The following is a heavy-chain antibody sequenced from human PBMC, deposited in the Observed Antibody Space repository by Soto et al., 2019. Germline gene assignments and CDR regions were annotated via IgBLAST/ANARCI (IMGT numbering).Heavy chain of an antibody. CDR2: IIPIFGTA. Sequence: SVKVSCKASGYTFTSYGISWVRQAPGQGLGWMGGIIPIFGTANYAQKFQGRVAITADESTSTAYMELSSLRSEDTAVYYCARARGGNWNVNWGQGTLVTVSS. J-gene: IGHJ4*02. V-gene: IGHV1-69*13. CDR1: GYTFTSYG. D-gene: IGHD1-1*01. CDR3: ARARGGNWNVN.